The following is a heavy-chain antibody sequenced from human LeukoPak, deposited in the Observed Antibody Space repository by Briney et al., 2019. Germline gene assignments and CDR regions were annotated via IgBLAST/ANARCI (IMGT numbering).Heavy chain of an antibody. CDR3: ARSNCNSCYLGVWYYFDY. D-gene: IGHD1/OR15-1a*01. V-gene: IGHV3-66*01. J-gene: IGHJ4*02. CDR1: GFTVSSNY. Sequence: QAGGSLRLSCAASGFTVSSNYMSWVRQAPGKGLEWVSVIYSDGRTYYAGSVKGRLTISRDSSKNTLFLQMNSLRAEDTAVYYCARSNCNSCYLGVWYYFDYWGQGTLVTVSS. CDR2: IYSDGRT.